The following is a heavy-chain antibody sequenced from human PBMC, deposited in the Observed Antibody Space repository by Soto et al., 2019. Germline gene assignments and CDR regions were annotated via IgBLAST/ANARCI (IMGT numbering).Heavy chain of an antibody. J-gene: IGHJ3*02. CDR3: ARASGSVKGDAFDI. Sequence: QVQLQESGPGLVKPSQTLSLTCTVSGGSISSGGYYSSWIRQHPGKGLEWIGYIYYSGSTYYNPSLKSRVTISVDTSKNQFSLKLSSVTAADTAVYYCARASGSVKGDAFDIWGQGTMVTVSS. D-gene: IGHD1-26*01. CDR2: IYYSGST. V-gene: IGHV4-31*03. CDR1: GGSISSGGYY.